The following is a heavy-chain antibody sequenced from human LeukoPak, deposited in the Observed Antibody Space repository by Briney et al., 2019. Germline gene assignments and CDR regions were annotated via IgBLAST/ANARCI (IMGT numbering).Heavy chain of an antibody. Sequence: KASETLSLTCTVSGGSISSSSYYWGWIRQPPGKGLEWIGSIYYSGSTYYNPSLKSRVTISVDTSKNQFSLKLSSVTAADTAVYYCASSAELPKYYFDYWGQGTLVTVSS. CDR2: IYYSGST. CDR3: ASSAELPKYYFDY. J-gene: IGHJ4*02. D-gene: IGHD1-26*01. V-gene: IGHV4-39*01. CDR1: GGSISSSSYY.